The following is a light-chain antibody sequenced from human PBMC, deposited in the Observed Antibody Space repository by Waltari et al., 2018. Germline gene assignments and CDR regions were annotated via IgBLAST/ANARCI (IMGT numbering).Light chain of an antibody. J-gene: IGKJ2*01. CDR1: QSVSSSY. CDR2: GAS. CDR3: QQYAISYT. Sequence: EIVLTQSPGTLSLSPGERATLSCRASQSVSSSYLAWYQQQPGQSPRLLIYGASTMATGCPDRFSGSGSGTDFTLSISRLEPEDSAVYYCQQYAISYTFGQGTKLAIK. V-gene: IGKV3-20*01.